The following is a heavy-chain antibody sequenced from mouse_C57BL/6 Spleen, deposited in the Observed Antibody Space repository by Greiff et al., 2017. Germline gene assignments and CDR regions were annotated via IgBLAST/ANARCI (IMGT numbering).Heavy chain of an antibody. J-gene: IGHJ1*03. CDR3: ERRFSTGDCDV. D-gene: IGHD2-1*01. CDR2: INSDGGST. Sequence: EVQVVESGGGLVQPGESLKLSCESNEYAFPSHDMSWVRKTPEKRLELVAAINSDGGSTYYPDTMEGRFIISRDKTKKTRYLKMSRLRAEDTALYYWERRFSTGDCDVWGTGTTVTVSS. V-gene: IGHV5-2*01. CDR1: EYAFPSHD.